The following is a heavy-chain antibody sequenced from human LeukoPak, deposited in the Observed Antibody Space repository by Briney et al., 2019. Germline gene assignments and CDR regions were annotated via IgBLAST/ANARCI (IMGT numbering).Heavy chain of an antibody. CDR2: IYYSGST. CDR1: GGSISSYY. J-gene: IGHJ6*02. V-gene: IGHV4-59*01. CDR3: ARDQGYYDFWSGYYGLDGMDV. D-gene: IGHD3-3*01. Sequence: SETLSLTCTVSGGSISSYYWSWIRQPPGKGLEWIGYIYYSGSTNYNPSLKSRVTISVDTSKNQFSLKLSSVTAADTAVYYCARDQGYYDFWSGYYGLDGMDVWAKGPRSPSP.